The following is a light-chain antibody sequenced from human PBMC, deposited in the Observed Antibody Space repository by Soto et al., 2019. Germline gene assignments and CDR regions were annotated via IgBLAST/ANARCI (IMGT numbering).Light chain of an antibody. CDR1: QSVSSSY. V-gene: IGKV3-20*01. Sequence: EIVLTQSPGTLSLSPGERATLSCRASQSVSSSYLAWYQQKPGQAPRLLIYGASRRATGIPDRFSGSGSGTDFTLNISRLEAEDFAVYYCQQYGSSPYTFGQGNKLEIK. CDR3: QQYGSSPYT. J-gene: IGKJ2*01. CDR2: GAS.